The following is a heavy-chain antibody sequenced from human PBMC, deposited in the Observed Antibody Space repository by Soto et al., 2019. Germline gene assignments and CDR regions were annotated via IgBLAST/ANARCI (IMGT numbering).Heavy chain of an antibody. CDR3: SKFFVETEGRSRCPWFCLY. CDR1: GFTFSSYA. J-gene: IGHJ4*01. CDR2: ISGSGGTT. Sequence: EVQLLESGGGLVQPGRSLRLSCAASGFTFSSYAMSWVRQAPGKGLEWVSAISGSGGTTYYADSVKGRFTISRDHYNYPVWMQRNSWGAEDTPGSYCSKFFVETEGRSRCPWFCLYLRQATLVTLSS. D-gene: IGHD6-13*01. V-gene: IGHV3-23*01.